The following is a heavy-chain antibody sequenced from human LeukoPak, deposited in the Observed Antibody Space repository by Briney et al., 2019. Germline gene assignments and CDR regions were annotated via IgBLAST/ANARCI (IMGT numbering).Heavy chain of an antibody. Sequence: GRSLRLSCAASGFTFDDYAMHWVRQAPGKGLEWVSGISWNSGSIGYADSVKGRFTISRDNAKNSLYLQMNSLRAEDMALYYCAKDLYYYDSSGYHGPLDYWGQGTLVTVSS. J-gene: IGHJ4*02. CDR3: AKDLYYYDSSGYHGPLDY. CDR1: GFTFDDYA. CDR2: ISWNSGSI. D-gene: IGHD3-22*01. V-gene: IGHV3-9*03.